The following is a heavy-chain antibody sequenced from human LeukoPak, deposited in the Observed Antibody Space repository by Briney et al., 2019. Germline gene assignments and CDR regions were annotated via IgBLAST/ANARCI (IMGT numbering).Heavy chain of an antibody. CDR3: AKRRGENFFFDL. V-gene: IGHV3-48*04. Sequence: GGSLRLSCTASGFTFSSYNMNWVRQAPGKGLEWVSYISSSSNTIYYADSVKGRFTISRDNAKNSLYLQVNSLRAEDTAVYYCAKRRGENFFFDLWGQGAQVTVSS. CDR2: ISSSSNTI. J-gene: IGHJ4*01. D-gene: IGHD3-16*01. CDR1: GFTFSSYN.